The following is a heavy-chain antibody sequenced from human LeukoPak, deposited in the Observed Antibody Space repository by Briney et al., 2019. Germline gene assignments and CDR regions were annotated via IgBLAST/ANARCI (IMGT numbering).Heavy chain of an antibody. CDR3: ARGGSGATKDDAFDI. D-gene: IGHD3-10*01. CDR2: ISSGSGHI. J-gene: IGHJ3*02. V-gene: IGHV3-21*01. Sequence: GGSLRLSCAASGFTFSSYSINWVRQAPGKGLEWVSSISSGSGHIYYADSARGRFTISRGNAENSLYLQMNSLRAEDTAVYYCARGGSGATKDDAFDIWGQGTMVTVSS. CDR1: GFTFSSYS.